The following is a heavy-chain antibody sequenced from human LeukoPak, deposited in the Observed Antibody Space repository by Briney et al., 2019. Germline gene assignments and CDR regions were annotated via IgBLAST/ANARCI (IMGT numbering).Heavy chain of an antibody. V-gene: IGHV3-30*19. CDR3: ARPFRRWELPDYFDY. CDR1: GFTFSSYG. CDR2: ISYDGSNK. J-gene: IGHJ4*02. Sequence: GGSLRLSCAASGFTFSSYGMHWVRQAPGKGLEWVAVISYDGSNKYYADSVKGRFTISRDNSKNTLYLQMNSLRAEDTAVYYCARPFRRWELPDYFDYWGQGTLVTVSS. D-gene: IGHD1-26*01.